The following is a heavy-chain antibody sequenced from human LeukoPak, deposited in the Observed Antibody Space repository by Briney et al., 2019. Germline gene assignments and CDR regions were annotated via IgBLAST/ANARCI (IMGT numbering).Heavy chain of an antibody. J-gene: IGHJ4*02. Sequence: GGSLRLSCATSGFAFGRYTMHWVRQAPGKGLEWVAVTSYDGRNRYYADSVKGRFTISRDNSNNTLYLQMNSLRTEDTAMYYCARSNGYFDYWGQGTLVTVSS. D-gene: IGHD2-8*01. CDR1: GFAFGRYT. V-gene: IGHV3-30*04. CDR3: ARSNGYFDY. CDR2: TSYDGRNR.